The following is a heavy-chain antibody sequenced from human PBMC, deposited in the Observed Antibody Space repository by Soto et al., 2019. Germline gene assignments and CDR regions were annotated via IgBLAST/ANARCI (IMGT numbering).Heavy chain of an antibody. CDR3: ARRYYYASSGYYLGD. Sequence: QVQLRESGPRLVKPSGTLSLTCAVSGSSITSSNWWTWVRQPPGKGLEWIGESYHSGSSNYKPSLKSRVTISVDKSKNQFFLKLTSVTAADTAVYYCARRYYYASSGYYLGDWGQGTLVTVSS. CDR2: SYHSGSS. V-gene: IGHV4-4*02. J-gene: IGHJ4*02. CDR1: GSSITSSNW. D-gene: IGHD3-22*01.